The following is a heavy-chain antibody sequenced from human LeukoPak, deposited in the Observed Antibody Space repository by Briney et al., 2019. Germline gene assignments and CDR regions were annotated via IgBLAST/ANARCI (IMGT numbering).Heavy chain of an antibody. D-gene: IGHD5-24*01. V-gene: IGHV3-53*01. J-gene: IGHJ4*02. CDR2: IYSGST. CDR1: GFTVSSNS. CDR3: ARSRDGYTPPFDY. Sequence: PGGSLRLSCTVSGFTVSSNSMSWVRQAPGKGLEWVSFIYSGSTHYSDSVKGRFTISRDNSKSTLYLQMNSLRAEDTAVYYCARSRDGYTPPFDYWGQGTLVTVSS.